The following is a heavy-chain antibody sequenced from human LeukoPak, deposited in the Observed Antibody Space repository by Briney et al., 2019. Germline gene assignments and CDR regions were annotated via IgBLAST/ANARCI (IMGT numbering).Heavy chain of an antibody. J-gene: IGHJ4*02. CDR3: ARIYSSGKFDY. D-gene: IGHD6-19*01. CDR1: GGSISSYY. Sequence: SETLSLTCTVSGGSISSYYWSWIRQPPGKGLEWIGYFYYSGNTNYNPSLKSRVTISVDTSKNQFSLKLSSVTAADTAVYYCARIYSSGKFDYWGQGTLVTVSS. V-gene: IGHV4-59*01. CDR2: FYYSGNT.